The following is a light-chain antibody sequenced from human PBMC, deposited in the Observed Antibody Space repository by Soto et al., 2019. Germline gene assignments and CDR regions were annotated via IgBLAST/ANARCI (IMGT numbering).Light chain of an antibody. J-gene: IGLJ1*01. V-gene: IGLV2-14*01. CDR2: DVS. CDR1: SSDVGGYNY. Sequence: QSVVTQPASVSGSPGQSITISCTGTSSDVGGYNYVSWYQQHPGKAPKLMIYDVSNRPSGVSNRFSGSKSGNTASLTISGLQAEDEADYYCSSYTSSCTQVFRTRTKVTDL. CDR3: SSYTSSCTQV.